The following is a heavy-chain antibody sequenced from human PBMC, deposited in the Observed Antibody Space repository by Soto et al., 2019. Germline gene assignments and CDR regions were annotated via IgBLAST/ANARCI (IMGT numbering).Heavy chain of an antibody. J-gene: IGHJ4*02. CDR3: ASDWYMDY. Sequence: EVQLVESGGGLVQPGESLRLSCAASGFTFSNHWINWIRQTPGRGLEWLAVIKQDGSEKYYVDSVKGRFTVSRDNAMNSAYLQMNSLRVEDTAVYYCASDWYMDYWGQGTLVTVSS. V-gene: IGHV3-7*04. CDR2: IKQDGSEK. CDR1: GFTFSNHW. D-gene: IGHD1-20*01.